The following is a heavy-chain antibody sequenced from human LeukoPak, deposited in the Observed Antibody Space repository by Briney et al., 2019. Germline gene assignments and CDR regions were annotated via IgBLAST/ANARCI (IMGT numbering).Heavy chain of an antibody. CDR1: GFSISSYA. CDR3: ARNGEYCSSTSCGDY. Sequence: GGSLRLSCATSGFSISSYAMSWVRQAPGKGLEWVAIVSGSGRGTYYADSVQGRFTISRDNSKNTLYLQMNSLRAEDTAVYYCARNGEYCSSTSCGDYWGQGTLVTVSS. CDR2: VSGSGRGT. J-gene: IGHJ4*02. D-gene: IGHD2-2*01. V-gene: IGHV3-23*01.